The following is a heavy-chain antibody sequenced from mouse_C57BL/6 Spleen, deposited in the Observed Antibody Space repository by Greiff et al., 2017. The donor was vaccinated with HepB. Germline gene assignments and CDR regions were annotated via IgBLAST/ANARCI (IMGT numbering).Heavy chain of an antibody. Sequence: VQLQQPGAELVRPGTSVKLSCKASGYTFTSYWMHWVKQRPGQGLEWIGVIDPSDSYTNYNQKFKGKATLTVDTSSSTAYMQLSSLTSEDSAVYYCARATTVGPAWFAYWGQGTLVTVSA. CDR2: IDPSDSYT. D-gene: IGHD1-1*01. CDR1: GYTFTSYW. CDR3: ARATTVGPAWFAY. J-gene: IGHJ3*01. V-gene: IGHV1-59*01.